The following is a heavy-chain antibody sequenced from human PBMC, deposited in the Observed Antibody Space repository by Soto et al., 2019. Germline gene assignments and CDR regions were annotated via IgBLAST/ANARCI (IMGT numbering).Heavy chain of an antibody. Sequence: SETLSLTCAVSGGSISSSNWWSWVRQPPGKGLEWIGEIYHSGSTNYNPSLKSRVTISVDKSKNQFSLKLSSVTAADTAVYYCARSEVASGSPFDYWGQGTLVTV. CDR3: ARSEVASGSPFDY. J-gene: IGHJ4*02. D-gene: IGHD1-26*01. V-gene: IGHV4-4*02. CDR1: GGSISSSNW. CDR2: IYHSGST.